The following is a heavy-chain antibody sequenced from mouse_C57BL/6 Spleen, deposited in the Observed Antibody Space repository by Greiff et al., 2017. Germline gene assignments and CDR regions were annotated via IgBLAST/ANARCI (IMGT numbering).Heavy chain of an antibody. V-gene: IGHV1-69*01. J-gene: IGHJ4*01. CDR2: IDPSDSYT. CDR1: GYTFTSYW. D-gene: IGHD4-1*01. CDR3: ARFWVYAMDY. Sequence: QVQLQQPGAELVMPGASVKLSCKASGYTFTSYWMHWVKQRPGQGLEWIGEIDPSDSYTNYNQKFKGNSTLTVDKSSSTAYMQLSSLTSEDSAVYYCARFWVYAMDYWGQGTSVTVSS.